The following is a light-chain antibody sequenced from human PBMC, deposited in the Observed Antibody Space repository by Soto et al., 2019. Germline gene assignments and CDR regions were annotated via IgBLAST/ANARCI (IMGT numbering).Light chain of an antibody. CDR2: WAS. Sequence: DIVMTQSPDSLAVSLGERATINCKSSQSVLYSSNNKNYLAWYQQKPGQPPKLLIYWASTRESGVPDRFSGSGSGTDFTLTISSLQSEDFAVYYCQQYNNWPGTFGQGTKVEIK. CDR3: QQYNNWPGT. CDR1: QSVLYSSNNKNY. V-gene: IGKV4-1*01. J-gene: IGKJ1*01.